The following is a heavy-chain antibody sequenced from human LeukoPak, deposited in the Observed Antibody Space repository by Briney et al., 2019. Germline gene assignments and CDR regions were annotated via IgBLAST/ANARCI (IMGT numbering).Heavy chain of an antibody. CDR1: GFTFGDYA. CDR2: IRNKAYGGTI. V-gene: IGHV3-49*04. Sequence: GGSLRLPCTASGFTFGDYAMSWVRQAPGKGLEWVGFIRNKAYGGTIEYAASVKGRFTISRDDSKSFAYLQMNSLKTEDTAVYYCTAQVFCSGRSCYSHWYFDLSGRGTLVTVSS. J-gene: IGHJ2*01. D-gene: IGHD2-15*01. CDR3: TAQVFCSGRSCYSHWYFDL.